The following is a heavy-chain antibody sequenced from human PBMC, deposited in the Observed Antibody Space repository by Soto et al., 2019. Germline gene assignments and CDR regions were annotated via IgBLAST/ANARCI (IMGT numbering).Heavy chain of an antibody. CDR3: SRARYCTSPSCYNHYYYGMDI. D-gene: IGHD2-2*02. CDR1: GYTFTKYG. CDR2: IGVYNGKT. V-gene: IGHV1-18*04. J-gene: IGHJ6*01. Sequence: QEQLVQSGGEVKKPGAPVRVSCKASGYTFTKYGITWVRQAPGQGLEWMGWIGVYNGKTNYARKLQGRVIMTADTSASTAYMELRSLRSDDTAVYYCSRARYCTSPSCYNHYYYGMDIW.